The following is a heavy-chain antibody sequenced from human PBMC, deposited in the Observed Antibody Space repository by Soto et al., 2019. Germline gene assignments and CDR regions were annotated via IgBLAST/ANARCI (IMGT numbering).Heavy chain of an antibody. CDR1: GFTFGASN. Sequence: PGGSLRLSCAASGFTFGASNLQWVRQASGKGLEWLGRIGSKGETYATTYAASVKGRFTISRDDSKKTAYLQMNNLESEDTAVYYCTTLTMILVHLDYWGQGTLVTVSS. D-gene: IGHD3-22*01. CDR3: TTLTMILVHLDY. J-gene: IGHJ4*02. CDR2: IGSKGETYAT. V-gene: IGHV3-73*01.